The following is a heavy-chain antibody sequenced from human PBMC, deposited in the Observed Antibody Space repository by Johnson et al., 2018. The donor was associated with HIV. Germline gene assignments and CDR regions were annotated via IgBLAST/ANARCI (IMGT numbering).Heavy chain of an antibody. D-gene: IGHD2-2*03. CDR2: ISYHGSDT. V-gene: IGHV3-30*03. J-gene: IGHJ3*02. Sequence: QVQLVESGGGLVQPGGSLRLSCAASGFALSNYWMNWVRQAPGKGLEWVTLISYHGSDTYYADSVQGRFTISRDNSRNMVYLQMNSLRAEDTAVYYCARADGSQAFDIWGQGTMVTVSS. CDR3: ARADGSQAFDI. CDR1: GFALSNYW.